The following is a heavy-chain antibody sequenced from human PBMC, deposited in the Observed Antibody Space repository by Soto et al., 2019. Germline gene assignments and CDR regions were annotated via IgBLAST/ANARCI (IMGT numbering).Heavy chain of an antibody. V-gene: IGHV3-53*01. Sequence: GGSLRLSCAASGFTVSSNYMSWVRQAPGKGLEWVSVIYSGGSTYYADSVEGRFTISRDNFKNTLYLQMNSLRAEDTALYYFAKGPSSSGWNRNWYFDLWGRGTLVTVSS. D-gene: IGHD6-19*01. J-gene: IGHJ2*01. CDR2: IYSGGST. CDR1: GFTVSSNY. CDR3: AKGPSSSGWNRNWYFDL.